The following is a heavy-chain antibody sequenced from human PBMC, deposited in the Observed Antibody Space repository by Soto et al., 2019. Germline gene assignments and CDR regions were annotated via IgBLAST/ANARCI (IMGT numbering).Heavy chain of an antibody. D-gene: IGHD3-16*01. Sequence: QLQLQESGPGLVKPSETLSLTCTVSGGSISSSSYYWGWIRQPPGKGLEWIGGIYYSGSTYYNPSLKSRVTISVDTSKNQFSLKLCSVTAADTAVYYCASLVRLGEFDYWGQGTLVTVSS. CDR3: ASLVRLGEFDY. J-gene: IGHJ4*02. V-gene: IGHV4-39*01. CDR2: IYYSGST. CDR1: GGSISSSSYY.